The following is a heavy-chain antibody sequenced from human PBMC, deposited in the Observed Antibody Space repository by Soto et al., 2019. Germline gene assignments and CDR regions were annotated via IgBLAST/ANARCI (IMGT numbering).Heavy chain of an antibody. CDR1: GFTFSSYS. CDR3: ARDNGQYSSGWYSFDY. CDR2: ISSSSSYI. Sequence: GGSLRLSCAASGFTFSSYSMNWVRQAPGKGLEWVSSISSSSSYIYYADSVKGRFTISRDNAKNSLYLQMNSLRAEDTAVYYCARDNGQYSSGWYSFDYWGQGTLVTVSS. J-gene: IGHJ4*02. D-gene: IGHD6-19*01. V-gene: IGHV3-21*01.